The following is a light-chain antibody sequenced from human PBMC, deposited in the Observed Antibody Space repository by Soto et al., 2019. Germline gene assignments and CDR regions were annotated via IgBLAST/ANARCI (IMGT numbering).Light chain of an antibody. Sequence: QSALTQSASVSGSPGQSITISCTGTSSDVGDYDYVSWYQQHPGKAPKLMIFDVSNRPSGVSNRFSGSKSGNTASLTISGLQTEDEADYYCSSYTSSTTWVFGGGTKLTVL. V-gene: IGLV2-14*01. CDR1: SSDVGDYDY. CDR2: DVS. J-gene: IGLJ3*02. CDR3: SSYTSSTTWV.